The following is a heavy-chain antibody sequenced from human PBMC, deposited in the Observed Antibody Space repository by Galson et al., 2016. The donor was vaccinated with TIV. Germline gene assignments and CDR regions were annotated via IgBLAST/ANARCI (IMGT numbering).Heavy chain of an antibody. J-gene: IGHJ4*02. CDR3: ARGVHYCARDRPSGLFDH. Sequence: QSGAEVKKPGESLKISCKGSGYSFTNYWIAWVRQMPGKGLQWMGIIYPGDSDTRYSPSFQGQVIISADKSITTAYLQWSTLKASDTAMYYCARGVHYCARDRPSGLFDHWGQGTQVTVSS. V-gene: IGHV5-51*03. CDR1: GYSFTNYW. CDR2: IYPGDSDT. D-gene: IGHD2-21*01.